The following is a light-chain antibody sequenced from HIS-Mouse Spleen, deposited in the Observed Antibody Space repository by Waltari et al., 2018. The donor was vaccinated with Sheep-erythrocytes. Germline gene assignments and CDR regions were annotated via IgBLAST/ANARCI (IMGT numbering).Light chain of an antibody. J-gene: IGLJ3*02. CDR3: CSYAGSSTPWV. Sequence: QSALTQPASVSGSPGQSITIPCTGTSSAVGSFNLVSWYQQHPGKAPKLMIYEGSKRPSGVSNRFSGSKSGNTAYLTISGLQAEDEADYYCCSYAGSSTPWVFGGGTKLTVL. V-gene: IGLV2-23*01. CDR1: SSAVGSFNL. CDR2: EGS.